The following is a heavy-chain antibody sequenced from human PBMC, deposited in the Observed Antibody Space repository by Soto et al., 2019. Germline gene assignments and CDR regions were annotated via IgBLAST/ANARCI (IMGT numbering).Heavy chain of an antibody. Sequence: QVQLVQSGAEVKKPGSSVKVSCKASGGIFRNYAISWVRQAPGQGLEWMGGIIPMFHTSNFAQKFQGRVTITADDSTSTVDRALRSLTSEDTAVYFCATPQDIIMGPPGIWGRSGLVSSGLDYWGQGSLVTVSS. CDR2: IIPMFHTS. CDR1: GGIFRNYA. J-gene: IGHJ4*02. D-gene: IGHD3-10*01. V-gene: IGHV1-69*19. CDR3: ATPQDIIMGPPGIWGRSGLVSSGLDY.